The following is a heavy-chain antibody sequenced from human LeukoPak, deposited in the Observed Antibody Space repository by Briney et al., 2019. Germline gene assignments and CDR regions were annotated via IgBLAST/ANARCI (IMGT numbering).Heavy chain of an antibody. Sequence: PSETLSLTCTVSGGPISSYYWSWIRQPPGEGLEWIGYIYYSGTTKYNPSLNSRVTILVDTSKNQFSLKLSSVTAADTAVYYCARHGYCSGGTCWVNWGQGTLVTVSS. CDR2: IYYSGTT. V-gene: IGHV4-59*08. CDR1: GGPISSYY. J-gene: IGHJ4*02. D-gene: IGHD2-15*01. CDR3: ARHGYCSGGTCWVN.